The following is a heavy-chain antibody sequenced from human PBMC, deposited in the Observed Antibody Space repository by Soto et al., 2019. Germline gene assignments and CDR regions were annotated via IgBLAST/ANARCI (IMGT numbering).Heavy chain of an antibody. V-gene: IGHV3-30*18. D-gene: IGHD3-3*01. Sequence: GGSLRLSCVASGFSFSVFGMHWVRQFPGKGLEWVAVISNDGSKRYYIESVEGRFTISRDDSKNTLYLQMDSLRVDDTAVYYCAKDKVPYFDYWSRQRWFDPWGQGTPVTSPQ. J-gene: IGHJ5*02. CDR2: ISNDGSKR. CDR3: AKDKVPYFDYWSRQRWFDP. CDR1: GFSFSVFG.